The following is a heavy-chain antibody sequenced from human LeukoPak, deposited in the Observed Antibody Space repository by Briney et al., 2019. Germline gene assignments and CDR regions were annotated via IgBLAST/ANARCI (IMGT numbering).Heavy chain of an antibody. Sequence: SVKVSYKASQALVSSYTISWVRQAPGQGLEWMGRIIPILGIANYAQKFQGRVTITADKSTSTAYMELSSLRSEDTAVYYCARDFVTIFGVGHNWFDPWGQGTLVTVSS. J-gene: IGHJ5*02. CDR1: QALVSSYT. D-gene: IGHD3-3*01. V-gene: IGHV1-69*04. CDR2: IIPILGIA. CDR3: ARDFVTIFGVGHNWFDP.